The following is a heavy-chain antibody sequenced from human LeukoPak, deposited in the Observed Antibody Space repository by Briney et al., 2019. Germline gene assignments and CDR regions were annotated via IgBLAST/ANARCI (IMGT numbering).Heavy chain of an antibody. Sequence: GGSLRLSCAASGFTFRSYWMHWVRHAPGTRLVWVSRIYSDGSTRSYADSVKGRFTLSRDNAQNRLYLQMNSLRAEDTAVYYCARDQVFDFWGQGTLVTVS. CDR2: IYSDGSTR. V-gene: IGHV3-74*01. CDR3: ARDQVFDF. CDR1: GFTFRSYW. J-gene: IGHJ5*01.